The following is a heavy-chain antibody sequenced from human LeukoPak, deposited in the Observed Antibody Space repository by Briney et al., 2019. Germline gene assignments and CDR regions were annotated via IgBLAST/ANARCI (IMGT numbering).Heavy chain of an antibody. V-gene: IGHV3-7*01. CDR1: GFTFSSYT. CDR2: IKQDGSEK. Sequence: GGSLRLSCAASGFTFSSYTMSWVRQAPGKGLEWVANIKQDGSEKYYVDSVKGRFTISRDNAKNSLYLQMNSLRAEDTAVYYCARALVGRYSRMAWGQGTLVTVSS. J-gene: IGHJ5*02. CDR3: ARALVGRYSRMA. D-gene: IGHD6-13*01.